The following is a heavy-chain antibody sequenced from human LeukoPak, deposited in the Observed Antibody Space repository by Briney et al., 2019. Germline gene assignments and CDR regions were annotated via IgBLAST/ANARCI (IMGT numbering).Heavy chain of an antibody. Sequence: ASVKVSCKASGYTFTSYGISWVRQAPGQGLEWMGWIIAYNGNTNYAQKLQGRVTITTDTSTSTAYMELRSLRSDDTAVYYCARDSSYDSSGYYSYIDYWGQGTLVTVSS. CDR3: ARDSSYDSSGYYSYIDY. D-gene: IGHD3-22*01. CDR1: GYTFTSYG. V-gene: IGHV1-18*01. CDR2: IIAYNGNT. J-gene: IGHJ4*02.